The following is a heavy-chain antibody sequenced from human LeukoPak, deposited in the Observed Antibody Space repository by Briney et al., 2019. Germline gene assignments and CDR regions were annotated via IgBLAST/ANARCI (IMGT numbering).Heavy chain of an antibody. CDR2: IYYNGST. D-gene: IGHD6-25*01. Sequence: PSETLSLTCTASGDSMSSYYWSWIRQPPGKGLEWIGHIYYNGSTDYNPSLKSRLTISVDTSKNQFSLQLSSVTAADTAVYFCARQNSGARLNVWGQGTTVTVSS. CDR3: ARQNSGARLNV. V-gene: IGHV4-59*08. CDR1: GDSMSSYY. J-gene: IGHJ6*02.